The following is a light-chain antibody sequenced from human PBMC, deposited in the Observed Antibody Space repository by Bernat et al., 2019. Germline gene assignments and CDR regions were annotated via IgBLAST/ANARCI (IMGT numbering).Light chain of an antibody. CDR2: EVS. CDR3: CAYAGGDAWV. J-gene: IGLJ3*02. V-gene: IGLV2-23*02. CDR1: SSDVGSYNL. Sequence: QSALTPPASVSGSLGQSITISCTGTSSDVGSYNLVPRYQHHPGKAPKLIIFEVSKRPLGSSDRFSASKSGNTASLTISGLQAEDEAEYQCCAYAGGDAWVFGGRTRVTVL.